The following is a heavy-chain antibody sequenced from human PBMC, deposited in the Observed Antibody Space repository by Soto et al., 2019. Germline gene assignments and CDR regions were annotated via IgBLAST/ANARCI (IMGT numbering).Heavy chain of an antibody. D-gene: IGHD3-9*01. J-gene: IGHJ4*02. CDR3: AREVSGFEYFDL. Sequence: QVQLVESGGGVVQPGTSLRLSCAASGFSFSDYAMHWVRQAPGRGPEWLALISFNGINTYYADSVRGRFTISRDNAKNTLFLQMNALRAEDTAVYFCAREVSGFEYFDLWGQGTLVTVSS. CDR1: GFSFSDYA. V-gene: IGHV3-30-3*01. CDR2: ISFNGINT.